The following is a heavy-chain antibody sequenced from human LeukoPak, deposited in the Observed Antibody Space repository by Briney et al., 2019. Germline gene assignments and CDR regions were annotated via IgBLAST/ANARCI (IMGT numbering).Heavy chain of an antibody. CDR1: GFTFSSYS. Sequence: PGGSLRLSCAASGFTFSSYSMNWVRQAPGKGLEWVSYISSSSSTIYYADSVKGRFTISRDNAKNSLYLQMNSLRAEDTAVYYCAREGVLDSSSWYYYYYYMDVWGKGTTVTISS. CDR3: AREGVLDSSSWYYYYYYMDV. J-gene: IGHJ6*03. D-gene: IGHD6-13*01. CDR2: ISSSSSTI. V-gene: IGHV3-48*01.